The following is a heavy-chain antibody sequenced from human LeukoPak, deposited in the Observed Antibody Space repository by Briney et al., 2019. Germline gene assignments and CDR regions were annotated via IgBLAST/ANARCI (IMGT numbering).Heavy chain of an antibody. CDR2: ISYDGSNK. J-gene: IGHJ6*02. D-gene: IGHD3-10*01. CDR3: AKEDVVRGVISMDV. Sequence: GGSLRLSCAASGFTFSSYGMHWVRQAPGKGLEWVAVISYDGSNKYYADSVKGRFTISRDNSKNTLYLRMNSLRAEDTAVYYCAKEDVVRGVISMDVWGQGTTVTVSS. V-gene: IGHV3-30*18. CDR1: GFTFSSYG.